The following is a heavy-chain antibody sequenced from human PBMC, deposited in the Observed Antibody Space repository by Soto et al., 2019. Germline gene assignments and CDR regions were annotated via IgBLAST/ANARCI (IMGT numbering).Heavy chain of an antibody. CDR2: IYATGTT. CDR3: VRDGTKTLRDWFDP. D-gene: IGHD1-1*01. Sequence: SETLSLTCTVSGASISGFYWSWIRKSAGKGLEWIGRIYATGTTDYNPSLKSRVMMLVDTSKKQFSLKLRSVTAADTAVYYCVRDGTKTLRDWFDPWGQGISVTVSS. CDR1: GASISGFY. J-gene: IGHJ5*02. V-gene: IGHV4-4*07.